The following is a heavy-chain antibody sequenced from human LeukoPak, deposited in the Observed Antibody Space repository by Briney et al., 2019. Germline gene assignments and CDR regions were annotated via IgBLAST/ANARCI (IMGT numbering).Heavy chain of an antibody. V-gene: IGHV4-34*01. CDR3: ARGLGFWSGPTVYYYMDV. CDR2: INHSGST. CDR1: GGSFSGYY. D-gene: IGHD3-3*01. J-gene: IGHJ6*03. Sequence: PSETLSLTCAVYGGSFSGYYWSWIRQPPGKGLEWIGEINHSGSTNYNPSLKSRVTISVDTSENQFSLKLSSVTAADTAVYYCARGLGFWSGPTVYYYMDVWGKGTTVTVSS.